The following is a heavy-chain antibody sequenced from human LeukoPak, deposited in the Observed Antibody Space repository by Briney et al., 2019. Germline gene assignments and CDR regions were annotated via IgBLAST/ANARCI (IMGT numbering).Heavy chain of an antibody. V-gene: IGHV4-61*08. D-gene: IGHD6-6*01. CDR2: IYHSGST. Sequence: SETLSLTCTVSGGSISSGGYYWSWIRQHPGKGLEWIGYIYHSGSTNYNPSLQSRVTISVDTSKNQFSLNLNSVTAADTAVYYCARGGAARLHFQNWGQGTLVTVSS. CDR3: ARGGAARLHFQN. J-gene: IGHJ1*01. CDR1: GGSISSGGYY.